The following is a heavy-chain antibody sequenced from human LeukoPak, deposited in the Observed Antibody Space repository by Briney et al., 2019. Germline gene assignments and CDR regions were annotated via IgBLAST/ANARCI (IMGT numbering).Heavy chain of an antibody. Sequence: GGSLKLSCAASGFTFSGSAMHWVRQASGKGLEWVGRIRSKANSYATAYAAWVKGRFTISRDDSKNTAYLQMNSLKTEDTAVYYCTTNDYYYDSSGYYYVDYWGQGTLVTVSS. J-gene: IGHJ4*02. CDR2: IRSKANSYAT. D-gene: IGHD3-22*01. CDR1: GFTFSGSA. V-gene: IGHV3-73*01. CDR3: TTNDYYYDSSGYYYVDY.